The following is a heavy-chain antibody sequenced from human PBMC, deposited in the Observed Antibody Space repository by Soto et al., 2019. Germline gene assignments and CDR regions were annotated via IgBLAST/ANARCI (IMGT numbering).Heavy chain of an antibody. CDR1: GGSISSYY. CDR2: IYYSGST. Sequence: SETLSLTCTVSGGSISSYYWSWIRQPPGKGLEWIGYIYYSGSTNYNPSLKSRVTISVDTSKNQFSLKLSSVTAADTAVYYCARSQDYYDSSGYYYVWSRDAFDIWGQGTMVTVSS. J-gene: IGHJ3*02. CDR3: ARSQDYYDSSGYYYVWSRDAFDI. V-gene: IGHV4-59*01. D-gene: IGHD3-22*01.